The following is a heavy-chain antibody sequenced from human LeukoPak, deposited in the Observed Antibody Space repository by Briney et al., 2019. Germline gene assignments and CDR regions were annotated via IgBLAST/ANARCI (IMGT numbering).Heavy chain of an antibody. CDR3: ANSRQWLATGNFDY. D-gene: IGHD6-19*01. J-gene: IGHJ4*02. V-gene: IGHV3-23*01. Sequence: PGGSLKLSCAASGFTFSSYAMSWVRQAPGKGLEWVSAISGSGGSTYYADSVKGRFTISRDNSKNTLYLQMNSLRAEDTAVYYCANSRQWLATGNFDYWGQGTLVTVSS. CDR2: ISGSGGST. CDR1: GFTFSSYA.